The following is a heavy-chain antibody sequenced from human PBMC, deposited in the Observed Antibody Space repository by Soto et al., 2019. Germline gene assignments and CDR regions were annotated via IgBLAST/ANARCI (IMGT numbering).Heavy chain of an antibody. CDR3: ARACNTVTTDYSYYYMDV. CDR1: GGSFSGYY. V-gene: IGHV4-34*01. Sequence: PSETLSLTCAVYGGSFSGYYWSWIRQPPGKGLEWIGEINHSGSTNYNPSLKSRVTISVDTSKNQFSLKLSSVTAADTAVYYCARACNTVTTDYSYYYMDVWGKGTMVTLSS. J-gene: IGHJ6*03. D-gene: IGHD4-4*01. CDR2: INHSGST.